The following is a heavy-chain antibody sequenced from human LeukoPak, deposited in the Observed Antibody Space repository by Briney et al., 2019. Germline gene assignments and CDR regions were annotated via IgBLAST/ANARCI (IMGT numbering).Heavy chain of an antibody. V-gene: IGHV3-21*01. Sequence: PGGSLRLSCAASGFTFSSYSMNWVHQARGKGLEWVSSISSSSSYIYYADSVKGRFTISRDNAKNSLYLQMNSLRAEDTAVYYCARDFREAREWGQGTLVTVSS. D-gene: IGHD3-10*01. CDR2: ISSSSSYI. CDR1: GFTFSSYS. CDR3: ARDFREARE. J-gene: IGHJ4*02.